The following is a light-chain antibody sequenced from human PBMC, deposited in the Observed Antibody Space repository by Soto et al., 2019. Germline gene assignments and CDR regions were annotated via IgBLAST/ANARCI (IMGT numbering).Light chain of an antibody. V-gene: IGKV3-15*01. CDR2: GAS. CDR3: QQYTKWPPYT. Sequence: EIVMTQSPATLSVSPGERATLSCRASQSVSSNLAWDQQKPGQAPRLLIYGASTRATGIPARFSGSGSGTESPLPLSSRQSEDVTVYYCQQYTKWPPYTFAQGTKLEIK. J-gene: IGKJ2*01. CDR1: QSVSSN.